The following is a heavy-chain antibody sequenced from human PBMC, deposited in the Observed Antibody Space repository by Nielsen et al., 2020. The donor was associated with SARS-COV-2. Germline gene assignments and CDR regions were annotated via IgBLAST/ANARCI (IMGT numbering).Heavy chain of an antibody. CDR3: ARDWWQQLNPFGMDV. J-gene: IGHJ6*02. Sequence: GGSLRLSCAASGFTVSSNYMSWVRQAPGKGLEWVSVIYSGGSTYYADSVKGRFTISRDNSKNTLYLQMNSLRAEDTAVYYCARDWWQQLNPFGMDVWGQGTTVTVSS. CDR2: IYSGGST. CDR1: GFTVSSNY. D-gene: IGHD6-13*01. V-gene: IGHV3-53*01.